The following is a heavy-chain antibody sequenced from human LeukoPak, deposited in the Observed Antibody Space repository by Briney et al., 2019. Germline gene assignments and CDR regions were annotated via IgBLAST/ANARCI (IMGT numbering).Heavy chain of an antibody. Sequence: KPSETLSLACTVSGDSVSSPSYSWGWIRQPPGKGLEFIGSVYDSGSTYDNPSLKSRVTISVDTSKNQFSLNLSSVTAADTAMYYCARHVRGVVVAATLPVHYYMDVWGKGTTVTISS. CDR1: GDSVSSPSYS. CDR2: VYDSGST. CDR3: ARHVRGVVVAATLPVHYYMDV. V-gene: IGHV4-39*07. J-gene: IGHJ6*03. D-gene: IGHD2-15*01.